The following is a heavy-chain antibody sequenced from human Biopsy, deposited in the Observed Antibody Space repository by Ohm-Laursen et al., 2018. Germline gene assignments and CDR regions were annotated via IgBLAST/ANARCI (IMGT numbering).Heavy chain of an antibody. Sequence: GSLRLSCTASGFTFGDYYMSWIRQAPGKGLEWLSYISGSGVTKMYADSVKGRFTVSRDNAKNSLYLEMNNLTVEDTAVYYCATDGAGSYNENWGRGTLVSVSS. J-gene: IGHJ4*02. CDR1: GFTFGDYY. CDR3: ATDGAGSYNEN. CDR2: ISGSGVTK. V-gene: IGHV3-11*01. D-gene: IGHD3-10*01.